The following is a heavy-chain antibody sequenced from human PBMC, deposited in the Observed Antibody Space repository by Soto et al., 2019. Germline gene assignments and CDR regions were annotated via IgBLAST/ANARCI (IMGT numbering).Heavy chain of an antibody. J-gene: IGHJ4*02. Sequence: GGSLRLSCAASGFTFSRYAMSWVRQAPGKGLEWVSVISGSGGSTYYADSVKGRFTISRDNSKNTLYLQMNSLRAEDTAVYYCARDPPDDSSGYFSLDYWGQGTLVTVSS. D-gene: IGHD3-22*01. CDR1: GFTFSRYA. CDR2: ISGSGGST. V-gene: IGHV3-23*01. CDR3: ARDPPDDSSGYFSLDY.